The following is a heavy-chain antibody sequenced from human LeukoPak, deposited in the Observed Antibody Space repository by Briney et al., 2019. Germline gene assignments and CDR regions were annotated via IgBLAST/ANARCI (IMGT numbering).Heavy chain of an antibody. CDR1: GGSISSYY. Sequence: PSETLSLTCTVSGGSISSYYWSWIRQPPGKGLEGIGYIYYSGSTNYNPSLKSRVTISEDTSKNQFSLKLSSVTAADTVVYYCARGRIAARPYYYYYMDVWGKGTTVTVSS. J-gene: IGHJ6*03. CDR2: IYYSGST. CDR3: ARGRIAARPYYYYYMDV. D-gene: IGHD6-6*01. V-gene: IGHV4-59*01.